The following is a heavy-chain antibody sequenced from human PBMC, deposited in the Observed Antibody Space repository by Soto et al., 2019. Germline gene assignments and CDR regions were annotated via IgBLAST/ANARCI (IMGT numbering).Heavy chain of an antibody. V-gene: IGHV1-2*02. CDR3: ARTGLTTLELATMY. D-gene: IGHD5-12*01. Sequence: ASVKVSCKASRYTFTDYYMHWVRPSPGQGLEWMGWLHPNSGVTKFPQKFQGRVIMTRDTSISTVYMELSRLTSDDTAVYYCARTGLTTLELATMYWGQGTLVTVSS. J-gene: IGHJ4*02. CDR2: LHPNSGVT. CDR1: RYTFTDYY.